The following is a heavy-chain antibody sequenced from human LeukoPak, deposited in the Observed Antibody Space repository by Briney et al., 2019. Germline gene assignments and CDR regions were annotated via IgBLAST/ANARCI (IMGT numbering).Heavy chain of an antibody. J-gene: IGHJ4*02. Sequence: PGRSLRLSCAASGFTFSSYGMHWVRQAPGKGLEWVAVIWYDGSNKYYADSAKGRFTISRDNSKNTLYLQMNSLRAEDTAVYYCAKGGQWLADYYFDYWGQGTLVTVSS. CDR2: IWYDGSNK. V-gene: IGHV3-33*06. CDR1: GFTFSSYG. CDR3: AKGGQWLADYYFDY. D-gene: IGHD6-19*01.